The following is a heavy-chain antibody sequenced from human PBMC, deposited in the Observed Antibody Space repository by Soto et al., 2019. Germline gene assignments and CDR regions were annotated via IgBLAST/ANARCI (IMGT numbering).Heavy chain of an antibody. CDR3: ARDNDPPQLGGNYYYIFDV. D-gene: IGHD2-8*01. CDR2: IVHVFRTP. Sequence: QVQLEQSGAEVKKPGSSVKVSCKASGGTFRTAAISWVRQAPGQGLEWMGGIVHVFRTPDYAQKFQGRVTITADESTNTAYMELSGLRSHDTAVYYWARDNDPPQLGGNYYYIFDVWGQGTTITVSS. CDR1: GGTFRTAA. V-gene: IGHV1-69*12. J-gene: IGHJ6*02.